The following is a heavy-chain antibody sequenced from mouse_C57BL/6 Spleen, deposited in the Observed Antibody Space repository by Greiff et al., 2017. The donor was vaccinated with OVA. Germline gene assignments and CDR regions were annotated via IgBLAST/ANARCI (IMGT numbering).Heavy chain of an antibody. CDR2: ISYDGSN. V-gene: IGHV3-6*01. CDR1: GYSITSGYY. CDR3: ARSHYGSSSAWFAY. Sequence: EESGPGLVKPSQSLSLTCSVTGYSITSGYYWNWIRQFPGNKLEWMGYISYDGSNNYNPSLKNRISITRDTSKNQFFLKLNSVTTEDTATYYCARSHYGSSSAWFAYWGQGTLVTVSA. D-gene: IGHD1-1*01. J-gene: IGHJ3*01.